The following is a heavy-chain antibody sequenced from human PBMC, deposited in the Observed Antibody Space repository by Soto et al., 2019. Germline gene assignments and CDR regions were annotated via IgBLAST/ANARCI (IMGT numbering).Heavy chain of an antibody. CDR2: ISGSGGST. CDR1: GFTFSSYA. J-gene: IGHJ6*02. CDR3: AKPIVGSVPPNTVVTPLALFAYGMDV. D-gene: IGHD1-26*01. V-gene: IGHV3-23*01. Sequence: GGSLRLSCAASGFTFSSYAMSWVRQAPGKGLEWVSAISGSGGSTYYADSVKGRFTISRDNSKNTLYLQMNSLRAEDTAVYYCAKPIVGSVPPNTVVTPLALFAYGMDVWGQGTTVTVSS.